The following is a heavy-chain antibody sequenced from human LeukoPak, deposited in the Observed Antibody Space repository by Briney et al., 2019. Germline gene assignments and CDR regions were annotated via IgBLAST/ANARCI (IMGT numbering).Heavy chain of an antibody. CDR2: ISASNGNT. J-gene: IGHJ4*02. CDR1: GYTFTSYG. CDR3: ARDEYSSSWYY. D-gene: IGHD6-13*01. Sequence: ASVKVSCKAPGYTFTSYGISWVRQAPGQGLEWMVWISASNGNTNYAQKLQGRVTMTTDTSTSTAYMELRSQRSDDTAVYYCARDEYSSSWYYWGQGTLVTVSS. V-gene: IGHV1-18*01.